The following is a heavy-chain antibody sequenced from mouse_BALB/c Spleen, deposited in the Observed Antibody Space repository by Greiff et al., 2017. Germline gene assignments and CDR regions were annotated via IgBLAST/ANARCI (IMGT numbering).Heavy chain of an antibody. Sequence: EVKLEESGAELVKPGASVKLSCTASGFNIKDTYMHWVKQRPEQGLEWIGRIDPANGNTKYDPKFQGKATITADTSSNTAYLQLSSLTSEDTAVYYCARGGYYDYDYFDYWGQGTTLTVSS. CDR2: IDPANGNT. CDR1: GFNIKDTY. CDR3: ARGGYYDYDYFDY. J-gene: IGHJ2*01. V-gene: IGHV14-3*02. D-gene: IGHD2-4*01.